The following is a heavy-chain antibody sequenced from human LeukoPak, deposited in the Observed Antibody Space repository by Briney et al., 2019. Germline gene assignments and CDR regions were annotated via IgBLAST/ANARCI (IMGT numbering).Heavy chain of an antibody. J-gene: IGHJ4*02. D-gene: IGHD3-3*01. CDR3: ARDFEWSFDC. V-gene: IGHV3-30*02. Sequence: GRSVRLSCVASGFTFSYYGMHWVRQAPGKGLEGVTFIRSDGSNQYYADSVKGRFTISRDSSKNTLFLQMSGLRPEDTAVYYCARDFEWSFDCRGQATLVTVSS. CDR2: IRSDGSNQ. CDR1: GFTFSYYG.